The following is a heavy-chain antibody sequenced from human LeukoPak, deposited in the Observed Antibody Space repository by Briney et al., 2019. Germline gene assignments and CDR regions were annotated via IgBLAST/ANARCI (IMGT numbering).Heavy chain of an antibody. Sequence: SETLSLTCAVYGGSFSGYYWSWIRQPPGKGLEWIGEINHSGSTNYNPSLKSRVTTSVDTSKNQFSLKLSSVTAADTAVYYCARSMRRTRNAFDIWGQGTMVTVSS. CDR2: INHSGST. CDR3: ARSMRRTRNAFDI. CDR1: GGSFSGYY. J-gene: IGHJ3*02. D-gene: IGHD2/OR15-2a*01. V-gene: IGHV4-34*01.